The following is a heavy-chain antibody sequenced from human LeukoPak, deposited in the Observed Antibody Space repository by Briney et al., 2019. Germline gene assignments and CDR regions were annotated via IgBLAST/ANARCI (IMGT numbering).Heavy chain of an antibody. CDR3: ARHEVIVVVHGFDP. Sequence: PSETLSLTCTVSGGSISSSSYYWGWIRQPPGKGLEWIGSIYYSGSTYYNPSLKSRVTISVDTSKNQFSLKLSSVTAADTAVYYCARHEVIVVVHGFDPWGQGTLVTVSS. D-gene: IGHD2-2*01. J-gene: IGHJ5*02. CDR1: GGSISSSSYY. CDR2: IYYSGST. V-gene: IGHV4-39*01.